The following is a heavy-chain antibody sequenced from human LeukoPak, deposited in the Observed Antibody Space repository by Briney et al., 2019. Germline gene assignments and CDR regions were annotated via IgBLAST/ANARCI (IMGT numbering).Heavy chain of an antibody. Sequence: SETLSLTCSVSGGSIGRSSYYWSWIRQPPGKGLEWIGEINHSGSTNCNPSLKSRVTISVDTSKNQFSLKLSSVTAADTAVYYCARAMTGTTYSVYFDYWGQGTLVTVSS. CDR2: INHSGST. CDR1: GGSIGRSSYY. V-gene: IGHV4-39*07. D-gene: IGHD1-7*01. CDR3: ARAMTGTTYSVYFDY. J-gene: IGHJ4*02.